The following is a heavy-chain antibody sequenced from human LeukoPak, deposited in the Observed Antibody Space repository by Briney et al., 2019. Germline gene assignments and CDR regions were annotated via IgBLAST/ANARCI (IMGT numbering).Heavy chain of an antibody. V-gene: IGHV5-51*01. J-gene: IGHJ3*02. CDR2: IYPGDSDT. CDR1: GYSFTSYW. D-gene: IGHD2-2*01. Sequence: GESLKISCKGSGYSFTSYWIGWVRQMPGKGLEWMGIIYPGDSDTRYSPSFQGQVTISADKSISTAYLQWSSLKASDTAMYYCARRGYCSSTSCHSWAFDIWGQGTMVTVSS. CDR3: ARRGYCSSTSCHSWAFDI.